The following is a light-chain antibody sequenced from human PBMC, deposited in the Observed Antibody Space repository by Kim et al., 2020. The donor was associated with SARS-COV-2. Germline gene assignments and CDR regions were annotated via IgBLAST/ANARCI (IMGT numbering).Light chain of an antibody. CDR2: DTS. V-gene: IGKV3-20*01. CDR3: HQYGSSPT. Sequence: EIVLTQSPGTLSLSPGERATLSCRASQSVGGYLAWYQQKPDQAPRLLIYDTSTRATDIPDRFSGSGSGTVFSLTISRLEPEDFAVFYCHQYGSSPTFGQGTKVDIK. CDR1: QSVGGY. J-gene: IGKJ1*01.